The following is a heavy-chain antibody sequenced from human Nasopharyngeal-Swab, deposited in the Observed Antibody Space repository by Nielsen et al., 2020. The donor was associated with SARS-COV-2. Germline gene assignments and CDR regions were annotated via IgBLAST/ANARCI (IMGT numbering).Heavy chain of an antibody. D-gene: IGHD6-13*01. Sequence: GESLKISCEASGITFSRYWMSWVRQAPGKGLEWVANIKHDGSEKNYVDSVKGRFTISRDNAKNLPFLQMSNLRADDTAVYYCTRDPYSTPPDYWGQGTLVTVSS. CDR1: GITFSRYW. J-gene: IGHJ4*02. CDR3: TRDPYSTPPDY. CDR2: IKHDGSEK. V-gene: IGHV3-7*01.